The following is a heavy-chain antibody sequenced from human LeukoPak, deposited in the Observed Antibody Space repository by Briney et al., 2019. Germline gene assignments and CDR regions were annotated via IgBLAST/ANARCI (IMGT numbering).Heavy chain of an antibody. J-gene: IGHJ4*02. CDR1: GFTFSSYA. CDR2: ITWNSYNI. Sequence: PGRSLRLSCAASGFTFSSYAMHWVRQAPGKGLEWVSAITWNSYNINYADSVKGRFTISRDNAKNSLYLQMNSLRTEDTALYYCAKDIGPYGSFFDYWGQGTLVTVSS. CDR3: AKDIGPYGSFFDY. D-gene: IGHD3-10*01. V-gene: IGHV3-9*01.